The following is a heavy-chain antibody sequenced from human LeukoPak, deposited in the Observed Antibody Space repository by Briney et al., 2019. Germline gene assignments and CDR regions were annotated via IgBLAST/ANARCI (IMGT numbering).Heavy chain of an antibody. CDR1: GGTFSSYA. CDR3: ARDLEPQSYYYYGMDV. V-gene: IGHV1-69*13. CDR2: IIPIFGTA. D-gene: IGHD1-1*01. J-gene: IGHJ6*02. Sequence: GASVKVSCTASGGTFSSYAISWVRQAPGQGLEWMGGIIPIFGTANYAQKFQGRVTITADESTSTAYMELSSLRSEDTAVYYCARDLEPQSYYYYGMDVWGQGTTVTVSS.